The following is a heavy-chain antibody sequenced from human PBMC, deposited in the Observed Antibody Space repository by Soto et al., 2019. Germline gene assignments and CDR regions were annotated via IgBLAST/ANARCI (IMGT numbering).Heavy chain of an antibody. J-gene: IGHJ5*02. Sequence: GGSLRLSCAVSGFTFSSYWMHWVRQAPGKGLVWVSRINGDGNSTSYADSVKGRFTISSDHAKNTLYLQMNSLRAEDTAVYYCARGPSSPPIYCSGGSCYFPVGPWGQGTLVTVSS. CDR2: INGDGNST. D-gene: IGHD2-15*01. V-gene: IGHV3-74*01. CDR1: GFTFSSYW. CDR3: ARGPSSPPIYCSGGSCYFPVGP.